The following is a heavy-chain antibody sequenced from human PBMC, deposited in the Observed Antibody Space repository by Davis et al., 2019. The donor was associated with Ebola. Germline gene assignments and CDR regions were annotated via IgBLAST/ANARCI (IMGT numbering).Heavy chain of an antibody. J-gene: IGHJ5*02. V-gene: IGHV3-33*01. D-gene: IGHD3-10*01. Sequence: PGRSLRLSCAASGFTFSSYGMHWVRQAPGKGLEWVAVIWYDGSNKYYADSVKGRFTISRDNSKNTLYLQMNSLRAEDTAVYYCAREGLLWFGTQALNWFDPWGQGTLVTVSS. CDR1: GFTFSSYG. CDR2: IWYDGSNK. CDR3: AREGLLWFGTQALNWFDP.